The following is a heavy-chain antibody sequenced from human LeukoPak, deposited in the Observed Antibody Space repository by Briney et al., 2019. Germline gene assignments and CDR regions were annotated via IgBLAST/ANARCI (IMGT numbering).Heavy chain of an antibody. CDR1: GYTSTSYD. Sequence: ASVKVSCKASGYTSTSYDINWVRQAPGQGLEWMGWMNPNSGNTGYAQKFQGRVTMTRNTSISTAYMELSSLRSEDTAVYYCARGGAVAGTGIYWGQGTLVTVSS. CDR2: MNPNSGNT. D-gene: IGHD6-19*01. J-gene: IGHJ4*02. V-gene: IGHV1-8*01. CDR3: ARGGAVAGTGIY.